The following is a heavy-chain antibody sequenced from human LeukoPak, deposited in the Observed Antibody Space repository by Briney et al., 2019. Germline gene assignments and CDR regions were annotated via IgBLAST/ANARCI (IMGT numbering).Heavy chain of an antibody. V-gene: IGHV1-69*04. Sequence: GASVKVSCKASGGTFSSYTISWVRQAPGQGLEWMGRIIPILGIANYAQKFQGRVTITADKSTSTAYMELSSLRSEDTAVYYCARDLAPCSSTSCYPYLDYWGQGTLVTVSS. D-gene: IGHD2-2*01. J-gene: IGHJ4*02. CDR1: GGTFSSYT. CDR2: IIPILGIA. CDR3: ARDLAPCSSTSCYPYLDY.